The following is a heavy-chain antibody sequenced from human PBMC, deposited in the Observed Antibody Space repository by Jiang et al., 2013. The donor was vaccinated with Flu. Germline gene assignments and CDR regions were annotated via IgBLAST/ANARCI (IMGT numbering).Heavy chain of an antibody. CDR3: AKDRLYSSSWPYYFDY. Sequence: SAISGSGGSTYYADSVKGRFTISRDNSKNTLYLQMNSLRAEDTAVYYCAKDRLYSSSWPYYFDYWGQGTLVTVSS. V-gene: IGHV3-23*01. CDR2: ISGSGGST. J-gene: IGHJ4*02. D-gene: IGHD6-13*01.